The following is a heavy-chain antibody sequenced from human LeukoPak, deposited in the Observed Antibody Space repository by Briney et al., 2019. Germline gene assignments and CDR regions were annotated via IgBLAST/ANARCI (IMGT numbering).Heavy chain of an antibody. J-gene: IGHJ4*02. CDR2: VWDNGINK. CDR3: AKGPLYSSGWYTDY. CDR1: GFTFSHYG. Sequence: PGRSLTLSCAASGFTFSHYGMHWVRQAPGKGLEWVAVVWDNGINKFYADSVKGRFTISRDNSKHTLSLHMNSLRAEDTAVYYCAKGPLYSSGWYTDYWGQGTLVTVSS. V-gene: IGHV3-33*06. D-gene: IGHD6-19*01.